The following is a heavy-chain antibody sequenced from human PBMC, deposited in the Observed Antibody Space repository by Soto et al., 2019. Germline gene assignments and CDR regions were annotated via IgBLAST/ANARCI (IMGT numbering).Heavy chain of an antibody. CDR3: ARAILLLQGDGVAFLEWYYDYYGMDV. Sequence: SETLSLTCAVSGYSISSGYYLGWIRQPPGKGLEWIGSIYHSGSTYYNPSLKSRVTISVDTSKNQFSLKLSSVTAADTAVYYCARAILLLQGDGVAFLEWYYDYYGMDVWGQGTTVTVSS. D-gene: IGHD3-3*02. V-gene: IGHV4-38-2*01. CDR1: GYSISSGYY. CDR2: IYHSGST. J-gene: IGHJ6*02.